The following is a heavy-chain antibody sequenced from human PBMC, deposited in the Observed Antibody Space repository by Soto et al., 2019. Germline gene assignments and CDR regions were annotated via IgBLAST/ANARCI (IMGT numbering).Heavy chain of an antibody. CDR3: ARGSAFIGLDY. CDR2: IGTSGSYI. CDR1: GFIFSRYS. V-gene: IGHV3-21*01. J-gene: IGHJ4*02. D-gene: IGHD1-26*01. Sequence: GGSLRLSCVVSGFIFSRYSMNWVRQAPGKGLEWVSSIGTSGSYIYDTDSVKGRFTISRDNTKDSLYLQMNSLRAEDTAIYYCARGSAFIGLDYWGQGTPVTVSS.